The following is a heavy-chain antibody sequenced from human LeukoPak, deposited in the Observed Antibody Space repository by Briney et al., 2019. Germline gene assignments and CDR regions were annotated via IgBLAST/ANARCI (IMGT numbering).Heavy chain of an antibody. J-gene: IGHJ6*03. Sequence: GGSLRLSCAASGFMFTGYSMNWVRQAPGKGLEWVSSISASSTYIFYGDSVKGRFTLSRDNARSSLYLQVNGLRAEDTAVYYCARIAISSLGAYYMDVWGKGTTVTVSS. CDR2: ISASSTYI. D-gene: IGHD5-24*01. V-gene: IGHV3-21*01. CDR3: ARIAISSLGAYYMDV. CDR1: GFMFTGYS.